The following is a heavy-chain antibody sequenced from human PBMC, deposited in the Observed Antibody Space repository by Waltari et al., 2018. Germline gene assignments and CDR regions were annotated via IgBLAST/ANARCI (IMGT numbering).Heavy chain of an antibody. CDR3: ARVSSYYDFWSSSSYYYYMDV. J-gene: IGHJ6*03. CDR2: IYHSGTT. CDR1: GGSFNDYY. D-gene: IGHD3-3*01. V-gene: IGHV4-34*02. Sequence: QVQLQQWGAGRLKHSETLSLTCAVYGGSFNDYYWSWIRQPPGKGLEWIGEIYHSGTTNYNPSLKIRFTISVDTSKKLFSLRLTSVTAADSAVYYCARVSSYYDFWSSSSYYYYMDVWDKGTTVTVSS.